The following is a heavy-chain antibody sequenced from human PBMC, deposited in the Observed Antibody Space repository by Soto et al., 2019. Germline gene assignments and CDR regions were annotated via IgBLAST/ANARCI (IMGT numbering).Heavy chain of an antibody. CDR2: IYYSGST. Sequence: PSETLSLTCTVSGGSVSSGSYYWRWIRQPPGKGLEWIGYIYYSGSTNYNPSLKSRVTISVDTSKNQFSLKLSSVTAADTAVYYCARRGTSGYDLGDYFDYWGQGTLVTVSS. V-gene: IGHV4-61*01. CDR1: GGSVSSGSYY. D-gene: IGHD5-12*01. J-gene: IGHJ4*02. CDR3: ARRGTSGYDLGDYFDY.